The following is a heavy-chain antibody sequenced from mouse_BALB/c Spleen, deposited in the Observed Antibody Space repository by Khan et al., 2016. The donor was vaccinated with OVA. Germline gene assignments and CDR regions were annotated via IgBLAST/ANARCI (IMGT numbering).Heavy chain of an antibody. D-gene: IGHD1-1*01. CDR3: AKFTPDYYSMDY. V-gene: IGHV2-3*01. CDR1: GFSLSSYG. Sequence: VELVESGPGLVAPSESLSITCTVSGFSLSSYGVNWVRQPPGKGLELLGVIWGDGSTNYHSGLKSRLTINKDNSKSQVFLKLNSLQTYDTATYYCAKFTPDYYSMDYWGQGTSVTVSS. J-gene: IGHJ4*01. CDR2: IWGDGST.